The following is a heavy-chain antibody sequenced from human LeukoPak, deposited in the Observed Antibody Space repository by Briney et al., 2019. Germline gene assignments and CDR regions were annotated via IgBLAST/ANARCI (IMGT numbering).Heavy chain of an antibody. CDR1: GYTFTGYY. CDR3: ARDYQPFGNYYFDY. CDR2: INPNSGGT. V-gene: IGHV1-2*02. D-gene: IGHD3-16*01. Sequence: ASVKVSCKASGYTFTGYYMHWVRQAPGQGLEWMGWINPNSGGTNYAQKFQGRVTMTRDTSISTAYMELSRLRSDDTAVYYCARDYQPFGNYYFDYWGQGTLVTVSS. J-gene: IGHJ4*02.